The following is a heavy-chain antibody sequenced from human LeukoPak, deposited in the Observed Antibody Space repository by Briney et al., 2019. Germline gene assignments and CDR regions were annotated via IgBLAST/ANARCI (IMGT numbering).Heavy chain of an antibody. V-gene: IGHV4-39*07. Sequence: PSETLSLTCSVSGASISSGSNYWGWIRQPPGKTLEWIGSIYSSGSTYYNPSLKSRVIIIIDTPKNHFSLTLSSVTAADTAVYYCARATIVGAQYYFDYWGQGTLVTVSS. CDR2: IYSSGST. J-gene: IGHJ4*02. CDR3: ARATIVGAQYYFDY. D-gene: IGHD1-26*01. CDR1: GASISSGSNY.